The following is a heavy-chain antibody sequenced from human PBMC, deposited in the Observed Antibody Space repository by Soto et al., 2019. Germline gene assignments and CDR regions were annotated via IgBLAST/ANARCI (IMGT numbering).Heavy chain of an antibody. CDR1: GFTFNYFW. D-gene: IGHD2-2*01. V-gene: IGHV3-7*01. CDR2: IKQDGSQK. J-gene: IGHJ5*02. Sequence: EVQLVESGGGLVQPGGSLRLSCVASGFTFNYFWMTWVRQTPGKGLEWVAKIKQDGSQKYYVDAVQGRFTISRDDPKNSLYLQMDSLTVEDTAVYYCARGAQGSSSSCDGWGPNWFGPWGQGTLVTVST. CDR3: ARGAQGSSSSCDGWGPNWFGP.